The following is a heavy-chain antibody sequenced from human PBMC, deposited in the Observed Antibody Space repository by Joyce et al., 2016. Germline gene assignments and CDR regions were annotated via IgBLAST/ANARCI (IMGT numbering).Heavy chain of an antibody. D-gene: IGHD6-25*01. J-gene: IGHJ4*02. CDR3: AKDRETSAVLDF. CDR1: VFTFSSYG. V-gene: IGHV3-30*18. Sequence: QAQLVESGGGVVQPGRSLRLSGAVSVFTFSSYGMQWVRQAPGKGLEWVAFISNDGKNKNYADSVKGRFTVSRDNSKKILSLQMNSLRPEDTAVYYCAKDRETSAVLDFWGQGTPVTVSS. CDR2: ISNDGKNK.